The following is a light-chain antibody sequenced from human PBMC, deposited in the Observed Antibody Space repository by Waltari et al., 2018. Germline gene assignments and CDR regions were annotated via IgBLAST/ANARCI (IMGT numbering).Light chain of an antibody. V-gene: IGKV3-20*01. Sequence: GRASGRVGWGLAGNRQVPGQAPGLLIMCASNRATGIPDRFSGSGSGTDFSLTIRRLEPEDFAVYYWQHYVALPATFGQGSKVESK. J-gene: IGKJ1*01. CDR2: CAS. CDR3: QHYVALPAT. CDR1: GRVGWG.